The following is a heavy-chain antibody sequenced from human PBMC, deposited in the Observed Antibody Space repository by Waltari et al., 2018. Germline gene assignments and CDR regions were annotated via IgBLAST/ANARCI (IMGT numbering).Heavy chain of an antibody. CDR2: IYHSGST. D-gene: IGHD6-13*01. J-gene: IGHJ6*03. V-gene: IGHV4-38-2*01. Sequence: QVQLQESGPGLVKPSETLSLTCAVSGYSISSGYYWGWIRQPPGKGLEWIGNIYHSGSTHYNRSLKIRVIVSGDTSKNQFSLKVSSVTAADTAVYYCARRAGITAAGPTYYMDVWGKGTTVTVSS. CDR3: ARRAGITAAGPTYYMDV. CDR1: GYSISSGYY.